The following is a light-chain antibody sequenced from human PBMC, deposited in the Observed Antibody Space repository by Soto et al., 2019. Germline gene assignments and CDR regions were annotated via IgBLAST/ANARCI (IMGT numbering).Light chain of an antibody. J-gene: IGKJ2*02. Sequence: EIVLTQSPATLSLSPGERATLSCRASQSVGNNLAWYQQKPGQAPGLLIYEASTRATGIPARFSGSGSGTDFTLTISSLEPEDFAVYYCQQRAKWPSTFGPGTKVDIK. V-gene: IGKV3-11*01. CDR2: EAS. CDR1: QSVGNN. CDR3: QQRAKWPST.